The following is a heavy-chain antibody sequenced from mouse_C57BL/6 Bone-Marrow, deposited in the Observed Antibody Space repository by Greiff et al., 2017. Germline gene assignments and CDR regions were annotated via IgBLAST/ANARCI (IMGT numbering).Heavy chain of an antibody. V-gene: IGHV1-19*01. CDR3: ARSGSSPFAY. J-gene: IGHJ3*01. CDR1: GYTFTDYY. CDR2: INPYNGGT. Sequence: VQLQQSGPVLVKPGASVKMSCKASGYTFTDYYMNWVKQSHGKSLEWIGVINPYNGGTSYNQKFKGKATLTVDKSSSTAYMELNSLTSEDSAVXYCARSGSSPFAYWGQGTLVTVSA. D-gene: IGHD1-1*01.